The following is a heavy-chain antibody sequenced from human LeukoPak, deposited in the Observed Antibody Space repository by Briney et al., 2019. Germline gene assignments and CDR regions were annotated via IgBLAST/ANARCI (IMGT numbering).Heavy chain of an antibody. CDR3: ARDVMVRALDY. CDR1: GGSISSYY. Sequence: SETLSLTCTVSGGSISSYYWSWIRQPPGKGLEWIGYIYYSGSTNYNPSLKSRVTISVDTSKNQFSLKLSSVTAADTAVYYRARDVMVRALDYWGQGTLVTVSS. CDR2: IYYSGST. J-gene: IGHJ4*02. D-gene: IGHD3-10*01. V-gene: IGHV4-59*01.